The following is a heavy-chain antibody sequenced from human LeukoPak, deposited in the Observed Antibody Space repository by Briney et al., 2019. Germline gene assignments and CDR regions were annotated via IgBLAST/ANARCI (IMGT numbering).Heavy chain of an antibody. CDR2: ISGSGGST. D-gene: IGHD2-15*01. J-gene: IGHJ6*03. Sequence: GGSLRLSCAASGFTFSSYAMSWVRQAPGKGLEWVSAISGSGGSTYYADSVKGRFTISRDNSKNTLYLQMNSLRAEDTAVYYCAKRGRGIVVVVAAGYYMDVWGKGTTVTVSS. CDR3: AKRGRGIVVVVAAGYYMDV. CDR1: GFTFSSYA. V-gene: IGHV3-23*01.